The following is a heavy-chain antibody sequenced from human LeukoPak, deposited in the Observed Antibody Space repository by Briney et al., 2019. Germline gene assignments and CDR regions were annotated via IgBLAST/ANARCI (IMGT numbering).Heavy chain of an antibody. CDR3: ARGDSGSFSQFDC. CDR2: IYYSGST. CDR1: GGSISSGGYY. Sequence: SQTLSLTCTVSGGSISSGGYYWSWIRQHPGKGLEWIGYIYYSGSTYYNPSLKSRVTISVDTSKNQFSLKLTSVTAADTAVYYCARGDSGSFSQFDCWGQGTLVTVSS. J-gene: IGHJ4*02. V-gene: IGHV4-31*03. D-gene: IGHD1-26*01.